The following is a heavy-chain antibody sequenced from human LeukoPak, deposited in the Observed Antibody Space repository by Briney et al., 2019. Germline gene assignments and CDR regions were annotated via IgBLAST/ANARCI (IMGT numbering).Heavy chain of an antibody. Sequence: GESLKISCKGSGHSFTSYWIGWVRQMPGKGLEWMGIIYPGDSDTRYSPSFQGQVTISADKSISTAYLQWSSLKASDTAMYYCASAPRYCANGICYSAFDIWGQGTMVTVSS. J-gene: IGHJ3*02. V-gene: IGHV5-51*01. CDR2: IYPGDSDT. D-gene: IGHD2-8*01. CDR3: ASAPRYCANGICYSAFDI. CDR1: GHSFTSYW.